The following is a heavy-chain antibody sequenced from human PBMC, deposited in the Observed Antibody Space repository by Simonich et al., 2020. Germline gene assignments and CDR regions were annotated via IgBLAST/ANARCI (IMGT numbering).Heavy chain of an antibody. D-gene: IGHD1-1*01. J-gene: IGHJ4*02. Sequence: QVQLQQWGAGLLKPSETLSLTCAVYGGSFSGYYWSWIRQPPGKGLEWIGEINHSGSTNYHPSLKSRVTISVDTSKNQFSRKLSSVTAADTAVYYCARHLQLGPFDYWGQGTLVTVSS. CDR1: GGSFSGYY. V-gene: IGHV4-34*01. CDR2: INHSGST. CDR3: ARHLQLGPFDY.